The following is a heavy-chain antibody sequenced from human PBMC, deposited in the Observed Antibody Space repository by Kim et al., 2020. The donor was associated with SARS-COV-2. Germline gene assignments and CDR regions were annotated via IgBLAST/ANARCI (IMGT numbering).Heavy chain of an antibody. CDR2: IYYSGST. CDR1: VGSISSSSYY. J-gene: IGHJ4*02. D-gene: IGHD6-19*01. V-gene: IGHV4-39*01. CDR3: ASGYSSGRYVY. Sequence: SETLSLTCTVSVGSISSSSYYWGWIRQPPGKGLEWIGSIYYSGSTYYNPSLKSRVTISVDTSKNQFSLKLSSVTAADTAVYYCASGYSSGRYVYWGQGTLVTVSS.